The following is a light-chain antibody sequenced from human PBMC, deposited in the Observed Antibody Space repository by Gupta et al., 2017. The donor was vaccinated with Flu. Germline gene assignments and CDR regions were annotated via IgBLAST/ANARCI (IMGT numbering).Light chain of an antibody. CDR3: MQALQTPDT. CDR2: LGS. J-gene: IGKJ2*01. CDR1: QILLHSNGYTY. Sequence: VTPGEPASISCRSSQILLHSNGYTYLDWYLQKPGQSPQLLIYLGSNLASGVPDRFSGSGSGTDFTLKISRVEAEDVGVYYCMQALQTPDTFGQGTKLGIK. V-gene: IGKV2-28*01.